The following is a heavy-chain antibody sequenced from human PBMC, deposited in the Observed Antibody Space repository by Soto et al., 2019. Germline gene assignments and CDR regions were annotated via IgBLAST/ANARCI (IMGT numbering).Heavy chain of an antibody. CDR2: ITGSGGST. D-gene: IGHD2-15*01. CDR1: GFAVSTYA. J-gene: IGHJ4*02. CDR3: ASQRPCGGGSCFSLRSFDR. V-gene: IGHV3-23*01. Sequence: AGGSLRLSCAASGFAVSTYAMSWVRKTPGKGLEWVCTITGSGGSTYYADAVKGRFTISRDNSRNTLYLQMSSLRAEDTAVYSCASQRPCGGGSCFSLRSFDRWGQGTLVTVSS.